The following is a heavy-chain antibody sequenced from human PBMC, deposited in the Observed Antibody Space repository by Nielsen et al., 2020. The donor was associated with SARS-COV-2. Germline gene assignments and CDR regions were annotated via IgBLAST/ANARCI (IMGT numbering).Heavy chain of an antibody. CDR2: ISYDGSNK. Sequence: GESLKISCAASGFIFRSYGMHWVRQAPGKGLEWVAVISYDGSNKYYADSVKGRFTISRDNSKNTLYLQMNSLRAEDTAVYYCARSFIAVADHLEYYFDYWGQGTLVTVSS. D-gene: IGHD6-19*01. V-gene: IGHV3-30*03. CDR3: ARSFIAVADHLEYYFDY. CDR1: GFIFRSYG. J-gene: IGHJ4*02.